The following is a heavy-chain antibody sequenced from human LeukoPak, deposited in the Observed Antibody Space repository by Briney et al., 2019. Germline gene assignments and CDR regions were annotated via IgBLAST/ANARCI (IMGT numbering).Heavy chain of an antibody. CDR3: ARDAGIAVLEDY. CDR1: GGSISSYY. Sequence: SETLSLTCTVSGGSISSYYWSWIRQPPGKGLEWIGYIYYSGSTNYNPSLKSRVTISVDTSKNQFSLKLSSVTAADTAVYYCARDAGIAVLEDYWGQGTLVTVSS. J-gene: IGHJ4*02. CDR2: IYYSGST. V-gene: IGHV4-59*12. D-gene: IGHD6-19*01.